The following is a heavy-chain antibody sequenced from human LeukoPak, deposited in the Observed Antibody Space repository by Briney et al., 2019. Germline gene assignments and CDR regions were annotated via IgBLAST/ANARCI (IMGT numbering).Heavy chain of an antibody. Sequence: GESLKTYFKGSGYSLTSYWIGWVRQMPGKGLELMGIIYPGDSDTRYSPSFQGQVTISADKSITTAFLQWSSLKSSDTAMYYCAGREYDSSGYYFDYWGQGTLVTVSS. CDR2: IYPGDSDT. CDR3: AGREYDSSGYYFDY. V-gene: IGHV5-51*01. CDR1: GYSLTSYW. J-gene: IGHJ4*02. D-gene: IGHD3-22*01.